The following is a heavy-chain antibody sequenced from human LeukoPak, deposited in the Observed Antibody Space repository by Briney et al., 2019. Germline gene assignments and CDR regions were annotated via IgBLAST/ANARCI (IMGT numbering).Heavy chain of an antibody. CDR1: GGSTSGFS. D-gene: IGHD6-13*01. J-gene: IGHJ6*02. Sequence: SETLSLTCTVSGGSTSGFSWCWIRQPPAKGLDYIGSMFYSGSTDYNPSLKSRISMSVDTSKNQVSLRLTSVTAADTAVYYGARLAHIAAAGSYSYHSLDGWGQGTTVTVS. CDR3: ARLAHIAAAGSYSYHSLDG. V-gene: IGHV4-59*08. CDR2: MFYSGST.